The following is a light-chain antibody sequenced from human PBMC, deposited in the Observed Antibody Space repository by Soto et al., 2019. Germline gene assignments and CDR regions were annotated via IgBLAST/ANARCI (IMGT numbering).Light chain of an antibody. V-gene: IGLV2-8*01. CDR2: EVT. CDR3: SSYAGSNNLV. CDR1: SSDVGGYDY. Sequence: QSVLTQPPSASGSPGQSVTISCTGTSSDVGGYDYVSWYQQHPGKAPKLMIYEVTKRPSGVPDRFSGSKSGNTASLTVSGLQAEDEADYYSSSYAGSNNLVFGNGTKVTVL. J-gene: IGLJ1*01.